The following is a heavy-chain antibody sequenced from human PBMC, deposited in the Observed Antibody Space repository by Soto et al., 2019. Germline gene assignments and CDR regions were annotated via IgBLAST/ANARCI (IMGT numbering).Heavy chain of an antibody. CDR1: GGSISSYY. D-gene: IGHD5-18*01. Sequence: QVQLQESGPGLVKPSETLSLTCTVSGGSISSYYWSWIRQPPGTGLEWIGYIYYSGSTNYNPSLKSRVTISVYTSKNQFSLKLCSVTAADTAISYCASWRIQLWYSFDYWGQGTLVTVSS. CDR2: IYYSGST. V-gene: IGHV4-59*01. J-gene: IGHJ4*02. CDR3: ASWRIQLWYSFDY.